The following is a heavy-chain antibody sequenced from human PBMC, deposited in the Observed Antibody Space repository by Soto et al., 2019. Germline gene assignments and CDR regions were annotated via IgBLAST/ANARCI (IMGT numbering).Heavy chain of an antibody. CDR1: VVSISSADYY. Sequence: SETRSLTCTVSVVSISSADYYWMWIRQHPGKGLEWIGYIYYSGNTDYTPSLKNRLTISVDRSQNQFSLRLSSVTAADTAVYYCAGAKWNSYYYGMDVWGQGTTVTV. CDR2: IYYSGNT. J-gene: IGHJ6*02. D-gene: IGHD1-7*01. V-gene: IGHV4-30-4*01. CDR3: AGAKWNSYYYGMDV.